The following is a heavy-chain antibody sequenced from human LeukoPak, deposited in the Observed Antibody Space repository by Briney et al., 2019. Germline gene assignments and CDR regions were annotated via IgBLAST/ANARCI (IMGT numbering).Heavy chain of an antibody. CDR2: IYSGGST. D-gene: IGHD3-22*01. Sequence: GGSLRLSCAASGFTVGSNTMSWVRQAPGKGLEWVSIIYSGGSTSYADSVKGRFTISRDNSKNTLYLQMNSLRTEDTAVYYCARGGSYFDISGYYFYGGQGTLVTVSS. J-gene: IGHJ4*02. CDR1: GFTVGSNT. V-gene: IGHV3-66*01. CDR3: ARGGSYFDISGYYFY.